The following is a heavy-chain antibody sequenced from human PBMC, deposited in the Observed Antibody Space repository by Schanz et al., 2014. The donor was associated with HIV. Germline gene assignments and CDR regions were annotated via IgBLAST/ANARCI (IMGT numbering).Heavy chain of an antibody. V-gene: IGHV3-30-3*01. CDR3: ARGYPGSPLKKTSYYFDY. Sequence: QVQLVESGGGVVQPERSLRLSCAASGFTLSNSAMHWVRQAPGKGLEWVAIISFDGSNKYYADSVKGRFTISRDNSKNTLSLHMNSLRAEDTALYYCARGYPGSPLKKTSYYFDYWGQGTLVTVSS. CDR2: ISFDGSNK. D-gene: IGHD3-10*01. J-gene: IGHJ4*02. CDR1: GFTLSNSA.